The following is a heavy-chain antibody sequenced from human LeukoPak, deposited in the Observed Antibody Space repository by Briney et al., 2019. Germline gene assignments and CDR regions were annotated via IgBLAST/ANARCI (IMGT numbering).Heavy chain of an antibody. CDR1: GESINSSDW. J-gene: IGHJ4*02. D-gene: IGHD3-22*01. V-gene: IGHV4-4*02. CDR2: IYQSGRT. Sequence: SETLSLTCAVSGESINSSDWWSWVRQSPGKGLEWIGEIYQSGRTNYKPSLKSRITISADKSKNQLSLKLISVTAADAAVYYCARGDASGYPDYWGQGTLVTVSS. CDR3: ARGDASGYPDY.